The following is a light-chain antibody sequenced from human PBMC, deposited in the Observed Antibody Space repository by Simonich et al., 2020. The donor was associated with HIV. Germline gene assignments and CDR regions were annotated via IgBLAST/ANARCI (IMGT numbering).Light chain of an antibody. Sequence: QSALTQPAAVSGSPGQSITISCTGTSSDVGGYNYVSWYQQYPGKAPKVMIYDVSKRPSGVSNRFSGSKSGNTASRTISGLQAEDEADYYCSSYTTTGTVFGGGTKLTVL. CDR3: SSYTTTGTV. V-gene: IGLV2-14*01. CDR2: DVS. J-gene: IGLJ2*01. CDR1: SSDVGGYNY.